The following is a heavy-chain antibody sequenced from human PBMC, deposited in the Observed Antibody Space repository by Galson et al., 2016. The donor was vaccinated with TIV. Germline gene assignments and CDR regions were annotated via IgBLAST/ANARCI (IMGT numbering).Heavy chain of an antibody. Sequence: SLRLSCAASGFTFSSYAMTWVRQAPGKGLEWISSISGSGDSTYYADSVKGRFTISRDNSKNTLFLQMNSLRVEDTAVYFCAKVPSSRFYYSYAFDVWGQGTTVTVSS. D-gene: IGHD2-2*01. J-gene: IGHJ6*02. CDR1: GFTFSSYA. CDR3: AKVPSSRFYYSYAFDV. CDR2: ISGSGDST. V-gene: IGHV3-23*01.